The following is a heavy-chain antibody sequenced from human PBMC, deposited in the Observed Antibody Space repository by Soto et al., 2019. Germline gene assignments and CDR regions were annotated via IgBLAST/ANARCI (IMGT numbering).Heavy chain of an antibody. CDR1: GFTFSSYS. V-gene: IGHV3-48*01. CDR2: ISSSSSTI. D-gene: IGHD1-26*01. Sequence: GGSLRLSCAASGFTFSSYSMNWVRQAPGKGLEWVSYISSSSSTIYYADSVKGRFTISRDNSKNTLYLQMNSLRAEDTAVYYCARRGSGSYYDYWGQGTLVTVSS. J-gene: IGHJ4*02. CDR3: ARRGSGSYYDY.